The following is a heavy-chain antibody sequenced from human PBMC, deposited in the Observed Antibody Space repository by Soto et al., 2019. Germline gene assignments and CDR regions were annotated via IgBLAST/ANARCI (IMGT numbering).Heavy chain of an antibody. CDR3: ARDKPFSAGY. J-gene: IGHJ4*02. D-gene: IGHD3-3*02. Sequence: QVQLVQSGTEVKKPGASVKISCKTSGYTFLDFYIHWVRQAPGQGLEWMGFINPSGGGTTYAQQFQGILTMTRDTSTSTVYMELISLRSEDTAMYDCARDKPFSAGYWGQGTLVT. CDR2: INPSGGGT. V-gene: IGHV1-46*01. CDR1: GYTFLDFY.